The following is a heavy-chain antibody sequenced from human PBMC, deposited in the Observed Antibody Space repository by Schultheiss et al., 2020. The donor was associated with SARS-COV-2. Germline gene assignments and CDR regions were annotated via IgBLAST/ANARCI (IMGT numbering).Heavy chain of an antibody. CDR3: VTYNSRTYSFDY. V-gene: IGHV3-72*01. J-gene: IGHJ4*02. D-gene: IGHD3-22*01. CDR2: IRDKAQSYTT. CDR1: GFTFSDHY. Sequence: GESLKISCAASGFTFSDHYMEWVRQAPGKGLEWVGRIRDKAQSYTTEYAASVKGRFIISRDESKNSLYLQMNSLKTEDTAVYFCVTYNSRTYSFDYWGQGTLVTVSS.